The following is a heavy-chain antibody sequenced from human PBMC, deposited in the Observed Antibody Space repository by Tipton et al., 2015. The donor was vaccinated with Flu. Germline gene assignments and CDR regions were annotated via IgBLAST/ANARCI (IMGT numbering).Heavy chain of an antibody. J-gene: IGHJ6*02. Sequence: LSLTCVVHGGSFSGYYWSWIRRSPGKGLEWNGEIDHSGTTNYSPSLKSRVTISRDTSKIQFSLNMGSVTAADTAVYYCARSVVGSGSQYPVGYYYYGMDVWGQGTTVTVSS. CDR2: IDHSGTT. V-gene: IGHV4-34*01. CDR1: GGSFSGYY. CDR3: ARSVVGSGSQYPVGYYYYGMDV. D-gene: IGHD3-10*01.